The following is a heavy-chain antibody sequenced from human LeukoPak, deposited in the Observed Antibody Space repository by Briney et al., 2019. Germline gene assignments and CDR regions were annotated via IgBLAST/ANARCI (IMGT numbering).Heavy chain of an antibody. J-gene: IGHJ6*03. CDR2: IYTSGGT. CDR3: ARDLGAYSYYYMDV. V-gene: IGHV4-4*07. CDR1: GGSISSYY. Sequence: SETLSLTCTVSGGSISSYYWGWIRQPAGKGLEWIGRIYTSGGTNYNPSLKSRVTISVDKSRKQFSLQLSSVTAADTAVYYCARDLGAYSYYYMDVWGKGTTVTVSS.